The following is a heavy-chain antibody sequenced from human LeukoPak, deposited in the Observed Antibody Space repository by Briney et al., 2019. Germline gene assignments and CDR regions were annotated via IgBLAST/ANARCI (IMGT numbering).Heavy chain of an antibody. V-gene: IGHV3-9*01. J-gene: IGHJ5*02. CDR3: AKSESPHLHYLDNSGSYRNWFDP. Sequence: PGGSLRLSCAASGFTFDDYAMHWVRQAPGKGLEWVSGISWNSGSIGYADSVKGRFTISRDNAKNSLYLQMNNLRAEDTAFYYCAKSESPHLHYLDNSGSYRNWFDPWGQGTLVTVSS. CDR1: GFTFDDYA. D-gene: IGHD3-22*01. CDR2: ISWNSGSI.